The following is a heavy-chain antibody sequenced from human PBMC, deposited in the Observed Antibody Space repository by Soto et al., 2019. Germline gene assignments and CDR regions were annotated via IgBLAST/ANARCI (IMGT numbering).Heavy chain of an antibody. CDR3: AKDTREYGSGWTYFDN. V-gene: IGHV3-9*01. CDR1: GFTFDDYA. D-gene: IGHD6-19*01. Sequence: EVQLVESGGGLVQPGRSLRLACAVSGFTFDDYAMHWVRQGPGKGLEWVSGISWDSGRIDYADSVKGRFTISRDNAKKSLYLQMNSLRGEDTALYYCAKDTREYGSGWTYFDNWGQGTLVTVPS. J-gene: IGHJ4*02. CDR2: ISWDSGRI.